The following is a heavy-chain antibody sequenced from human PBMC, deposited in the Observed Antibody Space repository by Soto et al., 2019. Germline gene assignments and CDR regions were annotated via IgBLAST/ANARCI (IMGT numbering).Heavy chain of an antibody. CDR1: GGSISSGGYY. V-gene: IGHV4-31*03. D-gene: IGHD6-25*01. J-gene: IGHJ4*02. CDR3: ERADSSDSFDY. Sequence: SETLSLTCTVSGGSISSGGYYWSWIRQHPGKGLEWIGYIYYSGSTYYNPSLKSRVTISVDTSKNQFSLKLSSVTAADTAVYYCERADSSDSFDYWGQGTLVTVSS. CDR2: IYYSGST.